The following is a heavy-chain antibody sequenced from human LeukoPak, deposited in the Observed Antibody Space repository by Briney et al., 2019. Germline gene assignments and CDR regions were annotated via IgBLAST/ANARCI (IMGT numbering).Heavy chain of an antibody. J-gene: IGHJ3*02. CDR2: ISSEGRKT. CDR1: GAIFGGYW. Sequence: PGGSLRLSCAASGAIFGGYWVHWVRHAPGKGRVCGLCISSEGRKTTYADYVTGRFTLSSDNSKNTVYVQMNSLRDEDTAVYYCVRETRNAFDIWGQGTMVTVSS. V-gene: IGHV3-74*03. CDR3: VRETRNAFDI.